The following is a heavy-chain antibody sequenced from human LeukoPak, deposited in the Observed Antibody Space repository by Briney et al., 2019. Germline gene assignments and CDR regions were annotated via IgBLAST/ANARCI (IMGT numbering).Heavy chain of an antibody. CDR1: GFTFSSYG. J-gene: IGHJ4*02. CDR2: ISYDGSNK. D-gene: IGHD5-18*01. V-gene: IGHV3-30*18. CDR3: AKDHSHVDTAMAYGDY. Sequence: GGSLRLSCAASGFTFSSYGMHWVRQAPGKGLEWVAVISYDGSNKYYADSVKGRFTISRDNSKNTLYLQMNSLRAEDTAVYYCAKDHSHVDTAMAYGDYWGQGTLVTVSS.